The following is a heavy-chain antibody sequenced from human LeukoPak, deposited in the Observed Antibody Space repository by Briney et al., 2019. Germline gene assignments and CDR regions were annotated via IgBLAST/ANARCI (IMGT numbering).Heavy chain of an antibody. CDR3: ARGSDYYGSGSYYNDYYYYYYMDV. CDR2: IYYSGST. V-gene: IGHV4-59*11. J-gene: IGHJ6*03. D-gene: IGHD3-10*01. CDR1: GGSISSHY. Sequence: PSETLSLTCTVSGGSISSHYWSWIRQPPGKGLEWIGYIYYSGSTNYNPSLKSRVTISVDTPKNQFSLKLSSVTAADTAVYYCARGSDYYGSGSYYNDYYYYYYMDVWGKGTTVTVSS.